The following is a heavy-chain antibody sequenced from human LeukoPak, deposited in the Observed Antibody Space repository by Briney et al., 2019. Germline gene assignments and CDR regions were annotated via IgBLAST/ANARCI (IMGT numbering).Heavy chain of an antibody. CDR2: IKQDGSET. D-gene: IGHD2-2*02. V-gene: IGHV3-7*01. Sequence: GGSLRLSCSSSGFTFSTYWMHWVRQAPGKGLEWLAKIKQDGSETCHMDSVKGRFTISRDNAKNSLYLQMNSLRAEDTAVYYCAKYTGYYFDYWGQGILVTVPS. CDR3: AKYTGYYFDY. J-gene: IGHJ4*02. CDR1: GFTFSTYW.